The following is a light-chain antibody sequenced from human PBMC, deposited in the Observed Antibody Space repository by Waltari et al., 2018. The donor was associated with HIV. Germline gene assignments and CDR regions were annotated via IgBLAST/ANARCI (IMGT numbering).Light chain of an antibody. Sequence: QLVLTQSPSASASLGASVKLTCTLSSGHSSYVIAWHQQQPKKGPRYLMKLNSDGSHFKGDGIPDRFSGSSSWAERYLTISSLQSEDEADYYCQTWGTGIVVFGGGTKLTVL. CDR2: LNSDGSH. CDR1: SGHSSYV. J-gene: IGLJ2*01. CDR3: QTWGTGIVV. V-gene: IGLV4-69*01.